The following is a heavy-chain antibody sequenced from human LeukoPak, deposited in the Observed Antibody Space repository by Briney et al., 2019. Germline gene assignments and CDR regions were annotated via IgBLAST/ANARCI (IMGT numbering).Heavy chain of an antibody. CDR1: GFTFSNYR. CDR2: ISGSSSDI. D-gene: IGHD4-23*01. CDR3: ARDRGGNEGYGMDF. Sequence: PGGSLRLSCAASGFTFSNYRINCVRQAPGKGLEWVSAISGSSSDIYYADSVKGRFTISRDNAENSLYLQMNSVRAEDTAVYYCARDRGGNEGYGMDFWGQGTTVTVSS. J-gene: IGHJ6*02. V-gene: IGHV3-21*01.